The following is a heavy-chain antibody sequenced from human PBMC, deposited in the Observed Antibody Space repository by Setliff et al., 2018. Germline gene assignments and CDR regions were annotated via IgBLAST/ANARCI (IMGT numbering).Heavy chain of an antibody. V-gene: IGHV4-61*01. CDR1: GGSISSSSYY. CDR3: AREAVYSSSWYFYYYGMDV. J-gene: IGHJ6*02. D-gene: IGHD6-13*01. CDR2: IYYSGST. Sequence: PSETLSLTCTVSGGSISSSSYYWSWIRQPPGKGLEWIGYIYYSGSTNYNPSLKSRVTISVDTSKNQFSLKLSSATAADTAVYYCAREAVYSSSWYFYYYGMDVWGQGTTVTVSS.